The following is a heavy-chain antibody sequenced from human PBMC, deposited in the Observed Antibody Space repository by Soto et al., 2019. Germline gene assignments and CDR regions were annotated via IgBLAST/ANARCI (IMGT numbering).Heavy chain of an antibody. CDR2: INTGNGNT. Sequence: QVQLVQSGAEVKKPRASVKVACKASGITYTTYAIHWVRQAPGQGLEWMGWINTGNGNTRYSQRFQGRVTLTTDTSASTAYMDVSSLTSEDTAVYYRARAISGYVSWGQGALITVSS. CDR1: GITYTTYA. J-gene: IGHJ5*02. D-gene: IGHD5-12*01. V-gene: IGHV1-3*04. CDR3: ARAISGYVS.